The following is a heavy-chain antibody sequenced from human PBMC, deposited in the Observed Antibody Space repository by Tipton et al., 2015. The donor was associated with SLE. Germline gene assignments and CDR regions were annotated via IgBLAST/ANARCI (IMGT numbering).Heavy chain of an antibody. D-gene: IGHD6-13*01. J-gene: IGHJ3*02. Sequence: TLSLTCTVSGGSISDSNYCWSWIRQPAGKGLEWIGRIYASGSTEYNPSLKSRVTISVDPSKNQFSLRLTSLTAADTAVYYCARVVYSFSDAFDIWGQGTLVTVSS. CDR1: GGSISDSNYC. CDR3: ARVVYSFSDAFDI. CDR2: IYASGST. V-gene: IGHV4-61*02.